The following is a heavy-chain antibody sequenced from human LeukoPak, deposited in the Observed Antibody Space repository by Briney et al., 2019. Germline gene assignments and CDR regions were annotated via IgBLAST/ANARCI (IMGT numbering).Heavy chain of an antibody. J-gene: IGHJ2*01. Sequence: PSETLSLTCTVSGGSISSSSYYWGWIRQPRGKGLEWIGSIYYSGSTYYNPSLKSRVTISVDTSKNQFSLKLSSVTAADTAVYYCARYRGPGYFDLWGRGTLVTVSS. V-gene: IGHV4-39*01. D-gene: IGHD3-16*02. CDR1: GGSISSSSYY. CDR2: IYYSGST. CDR3: ARYRGPGYFDL.